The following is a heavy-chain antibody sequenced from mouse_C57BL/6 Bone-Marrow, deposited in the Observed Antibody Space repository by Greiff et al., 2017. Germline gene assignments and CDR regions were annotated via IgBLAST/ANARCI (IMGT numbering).Heavy chain of an antibody. J-gene: IGHJ2*01. V-gene: IGHV1-64*01. CDR1: GYTFTSYW. D-gene: IGHD2-10*01. CDR3: ARRLLRDY. CDR2: IHPNSGST. Sequence: QVQLQQPGAELVKPGASVKLSCKASGYTFTSYWMHWVKQRPGQGLEWIGMIHPNSGSTKYNEKFKSKAKLTVDKSSSTAYMQLSSLTSEDSAVYYCARRLLRDYWGQGTTLPVSS.